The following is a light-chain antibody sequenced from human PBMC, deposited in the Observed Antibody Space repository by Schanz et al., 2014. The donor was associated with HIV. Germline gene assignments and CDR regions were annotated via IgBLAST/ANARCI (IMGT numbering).Light chain of an antibody. CDR3: QQFGSS. J-gene: IGKJ3*01. V-gene: IGKV3-20*01. CDR1: QTISSAY. CDR2: GAS. Sequence: ELVLTQSPSILSLSPGERATLSCRASQTISSAYLAWYQQRPGQAPRLLIYGASNRATGIPDRFSGSGSGTDFTLTISRLEPEDFAVYYCQQFGSSFGPGTKVDIK.